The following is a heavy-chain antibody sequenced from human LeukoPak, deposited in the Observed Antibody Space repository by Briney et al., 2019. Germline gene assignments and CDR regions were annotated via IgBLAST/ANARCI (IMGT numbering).Heavy chain of an antibody. CDR2: VSDSGVNT. CDR1: GFSFSGYA. Sequence: GGSLRLSCAASGFSFSGYAMSWVRQAPGKGLDWVSGVSDSGVNTYYADSVKGRFTISRDNAKNSLYLQMNSLRAEDTAVYYCARDRDGSYGPNLYWGQGTVVTVSS. V-gene: IGHV3-23*01. J-gene: IGHJ4*02. D-gene: IGHD1-26*01. CDR3: ARDRDGSYGPNLY.